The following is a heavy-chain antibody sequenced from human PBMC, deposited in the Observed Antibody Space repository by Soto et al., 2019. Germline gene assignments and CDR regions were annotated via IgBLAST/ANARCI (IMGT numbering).Heavy chain of an antibody. D-gene: IGHD6-19*01. CDR2: IIPIFGTA. CDR1: VGTFSSYA. V-gene: IGHV1-69*12. J-gene: IGHJ3*02. CDR3: ARAQSGSAWRCACAI. Sequence: QVQLVQSGAEVKKPGSSVKVSCKASVGTFSSYAISWVRQAPGQGLERMGGIIPIFGTANYAQKSQGSVTITADESTSTASMELSSLRSEYTAVYYCARAQSGSAWRCACAIWGKGTMVTVSS.